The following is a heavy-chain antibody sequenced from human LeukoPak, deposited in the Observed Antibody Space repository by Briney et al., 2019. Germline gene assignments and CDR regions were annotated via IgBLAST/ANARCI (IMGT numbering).Heavy chain of an antibody. V-gene: IGHV3-43D*03. J-gene: IGHJ4*02. D-gene: IGHD6-19*01. Sequence: GRSLRLSCAASGFTFDDYAMHWVRQAPGKGLEWVSLISWDGGSTYYADSVKGRFTISRDDSKNSLYLQMNSLRAEDTALYYCAKDLNPGYSSDLDYWGQGTLVTVSS. CDR1: GFTFDDYA. CDR3: AKDLNPGYSSDLDY. CDR2: ISWDGGST.